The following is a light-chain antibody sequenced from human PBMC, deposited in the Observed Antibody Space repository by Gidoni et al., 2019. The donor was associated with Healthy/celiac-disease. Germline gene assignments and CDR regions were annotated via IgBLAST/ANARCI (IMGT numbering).Light chain of an antibody. CDR3: QQYGSSPWT. V-gene: IGKV3-20*01. J-gene: IGKJ1*01. Sequence: EMVLPQSPGTLSLSPGERATLSCRASQSVSSSYLAWYQQKPGQAPRLLIYGASSRATGIPDRFSGSGSGTDFTLTISRLEPEDFAVYYCQQYGSSPWTFXQXTKVEIK. CDR2: GAS. CDR1: QSVSSSY.